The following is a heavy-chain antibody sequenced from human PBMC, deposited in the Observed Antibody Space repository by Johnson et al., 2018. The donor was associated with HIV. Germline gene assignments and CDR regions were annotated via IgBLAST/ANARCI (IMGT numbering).Heavy chain of an antibody. CDR3: AKDLFTEREDDAFDI. CDR2: LNWNGGST. V-gene: IGHV3-20*04. D-gene: IGHD1-26*01. Sequence: VQLVESGGGVVRPGGSLRLSCAASGFTFDDYGMSWVRQAPGKGLEWVSGLNWNGGSTRYADSVKGGFIISRDNAKNSLYLQMNSLRAEDTAVYYCAKDLFTEREDDAFDIWGQGTMVTVSS. CDR1: GFTFDDYG. J-gene: IGHJ3*02.